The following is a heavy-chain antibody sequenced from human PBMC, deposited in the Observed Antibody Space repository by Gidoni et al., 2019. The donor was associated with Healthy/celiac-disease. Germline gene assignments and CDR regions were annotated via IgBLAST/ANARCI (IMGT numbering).Heavy chain of an antibody. CDR2: ISGDGGST. J-gene: IGHJ4*02. V-gene: IGHV3-43*02. D-gene: IGHD3-16*01. CDR3: LGGDY. CDR1: GFTFDDYA. Sequence: EVQLVESGGGLVQSGGSLRLSCAASGFTFDDYAMHWVRQAPGKGLEWVSLISGDGGSTYYADSVKGRFTISRDNSKNSLYLQTNSLRTEDTALYYCLGGDYWGQGTLVTVSS.